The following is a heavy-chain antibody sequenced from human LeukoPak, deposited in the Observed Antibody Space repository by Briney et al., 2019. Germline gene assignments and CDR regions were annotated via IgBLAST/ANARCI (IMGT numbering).Heavy chain of an antibody. Sequence: SETLSLTCTVSGGSISSGGYYWSWIRQPPGKGLEWIGYIYHSGSTYYNPSLKCRVTISVDRSKNQFSLKLSSVTAADTAVYYCARDNDFWSGQGIDYWGQGTLVTVSS. CDR1: GGSISSGGYY. J-gene: IGHJ4*02. CDR2: IYHSGST. CDR3: ARDNDFWSGQGIDY. D-gene: IGHD3-3*01. V-gene: IGHV4-30-2*01.